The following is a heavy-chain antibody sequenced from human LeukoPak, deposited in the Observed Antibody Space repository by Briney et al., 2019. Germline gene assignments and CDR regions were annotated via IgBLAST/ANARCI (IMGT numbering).Heavy chain of an antibody. CDR1: GFTVSSNY. V-gene: IGHV3-53*01. J-gene: IGHJ3*02. Sequence: GGSLRLSCAASGFTVSSNYMSWVRQAPGEGLEWVSVIYSGGSTYYADSVKGRFTISRDNAKNSLYLQMNSLRAEDTALYYCARSMTDAFDIWGQGTMVTVSS. CDR3: ARSMTDAFDI. D-gene: IGHD2/OR15-2a*01. CDR2: IYSGGST.